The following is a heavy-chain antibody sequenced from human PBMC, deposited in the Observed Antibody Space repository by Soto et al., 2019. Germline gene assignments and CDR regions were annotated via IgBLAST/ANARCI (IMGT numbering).Heavy chain of an antibody. CDR3: ARDRYGGRRLHYGMDV. D-gene: IGHD4-17*01. J-gene: IGHJ6*02. V-gene: IGHV1-69*01. CDR2: IIPIFGTA. CDR1: GGTFSSYA. Sequence: QVQLVQSGAEVKKPGSSVKVSCKASGGTFSSYAISWVRQAPGQGLEWMGGIIPIFGTANYAQKFQGRVTITADESTSRAYMELSSLRSEDTAVYYCARDRYGGRRLHYGMDVWGQGTTVTVSS.